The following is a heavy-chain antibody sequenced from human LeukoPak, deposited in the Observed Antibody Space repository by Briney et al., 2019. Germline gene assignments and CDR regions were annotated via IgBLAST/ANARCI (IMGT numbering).Heavy chain of an antibody. J-gene: IGHJ4*02. Sequence: GGSLRLSCAASGFTFSTYWMSWVRQAPGKGLEWVANIKQDGNEKYFVDSVKGRFTISRDNAKNSLYPQMHSLRAEDTAVYYCARLGGSSWYDAFFDYWGRGTLVTVSS. V-gene: IGHV3-7*01. CDR3: ARLGGSSWYDAFFDY. CDR2: IKQDGNEK. CDR1: GFTFSTYW. D-gene: IGHD6-13*01.